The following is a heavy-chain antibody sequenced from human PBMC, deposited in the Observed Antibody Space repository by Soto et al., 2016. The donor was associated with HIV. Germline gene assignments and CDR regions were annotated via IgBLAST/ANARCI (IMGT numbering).Heavy chain of an antibody. J-gene: IGHJ6*01. CDR2: IYSGGNT. CDR3: ARGGYYYDSTVRGGGYYGMDV. D-gene: IGHD3-22*01. Sequence: EVQLVETGGGLIQPGGSLRLSCAASGFTVSSNYMSWVRQAPGKGLEWVSVIYSGGNTYYADSVKGRFAISRDNSKNTLYLQMNSLRAEDTAVYYCARGGYYYDSTVRGGGYYGMDVWGKGPQSPSP. V-gene: IGHV3-53*02. CDR1: GFTVSSNY.